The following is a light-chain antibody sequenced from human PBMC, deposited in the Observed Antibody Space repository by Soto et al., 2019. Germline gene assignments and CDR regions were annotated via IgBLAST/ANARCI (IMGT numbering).Light chain of an antibody. CDR2: TRS. CDR3: QQANSFPHT. CDR1: QGISNS. J-gene: IGKJ4*01. Sequence: DIQMTQSPSSVSASVGDRVSITCRSSQGISNSLAWYQQKPGRAPKLLIYTRSSFQSGVPSRFSGTGSGTDFTLTISSLQPEDVATYYCQQANSFPHTFGGGTKVEIK. V-gene: IGKV1-12*01.